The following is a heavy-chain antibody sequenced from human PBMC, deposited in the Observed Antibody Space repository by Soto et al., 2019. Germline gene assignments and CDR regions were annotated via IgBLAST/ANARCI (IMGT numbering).Heavy chain of an antibody. Sequence: QVQLQQWGAGLLKPSETLSLTCAVYGGSFSGYYWSWIRPPPGKGLEWIGEINHSGSTNYNPSLKRRVTISVDTSKHQFSLKLSSVTAADTAVYYCAREYGGNSGTFDYWGQGTLVTVSS. CDR1: GGSFSGYY. CDR3: AREYGGNSGTFDY. J-gene: IGHJ4*02. D-gene: IGHD2-21*02. V-gene: IGHV4-34*01. CDR2: INHSGST.